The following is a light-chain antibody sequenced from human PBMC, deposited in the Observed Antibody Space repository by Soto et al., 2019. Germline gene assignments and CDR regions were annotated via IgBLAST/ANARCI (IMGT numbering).Light chain of an antibody. CDR2: AAS. CDR1: QGIRND. J-gene: IGKJ2*01. CDR3: QQYDSSSGYT. V-gene: IGKV1-17*01. Sequence: IQMTQSPSSLSASVGDRVTITCRASQGIRNDLGWYQQIPGKAPKLLIFAASTLERGVPSRFSGIGSGTEFTLSISSLQPDDFATYYCQQYDSSSGYTFGQGTKLEIK.